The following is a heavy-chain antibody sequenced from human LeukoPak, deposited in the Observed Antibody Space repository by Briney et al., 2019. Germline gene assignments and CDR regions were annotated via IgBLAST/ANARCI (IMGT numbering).Heavy chain of an antibody. CDR3: AKARGSYYYDSSGPFDY. CDR1: GFTFTSYA. V-gene: IGHV3-23*01. Sequence: GGSLRLSCAASGFTFTSYAMTWVRQAPGKGLEWVSAISGSGGSTYYADSVKGRFTISRDNSKNTLYLQMNSLRAEDTAVYYCAKARGSYYYDSSGPFDYWGQGTLVTVS. D-gene: IGHD3-22*01. J-gene: IGHJ4*02. CDR2: ISGSGGST.